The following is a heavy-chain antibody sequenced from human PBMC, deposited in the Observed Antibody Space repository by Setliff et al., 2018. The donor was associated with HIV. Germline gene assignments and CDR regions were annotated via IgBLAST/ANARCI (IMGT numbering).Heavy chain of an antibody. CDR2: ISYGGIT. CDR3: ARVPGRDYYDTSGDFDY. V-gene: IGHV4-39*07. CDR1: GGSISSSHDF. J-gene: IGHJ4*02. D-gene: IGHD3-22*01. Sequence: SETLSLTCTVSGGSISSSHDFWNWIRQPPGKGLEWIGAISYGGITYYNPSLTSRVTISVDTSKNQFSLKVTSVTAADTAVYYCARVPGRDYYDTSGDFDYWGLGTLVTVSS.